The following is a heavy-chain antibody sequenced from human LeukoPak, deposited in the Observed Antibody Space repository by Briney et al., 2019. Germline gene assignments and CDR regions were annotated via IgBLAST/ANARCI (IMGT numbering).Heavy chain of an antibody. Sequence: SETPSPPCAVYGGAFSGYYWSWVRQPPGERPGGVGESNDSGGTNYNPSLKSRVTISVDTSKNQFSLKLSSVTAADTAVYYCASLLWFGEYYFDYWGQGTLVTVSS. CDR1: GGAFSGYY. CDR3: ASLLWFGEYYFDY. V-gene: IGHV4-34*01. CDR2: SNDSGGT. J-gene: IGHJ4*02. D-gene: IGHD3-10*01.